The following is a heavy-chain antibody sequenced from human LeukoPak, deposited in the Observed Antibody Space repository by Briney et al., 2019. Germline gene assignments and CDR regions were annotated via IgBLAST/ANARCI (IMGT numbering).Heavy chain of an antibody. D-gene: IGHD3-22*01. CDR1: GFTVSSNS. CDR2: IYSDNT. V-gene: IGHV3-53*01. J-gene: IGHJ4*02. Sequence: PGGSLRLSCTVSGFTVSSNSMSWVRQAPGKGLEWVSFIYSDNTHYSDSVKGRFTISRDNSKNTLYLQMNSLRVEDTAVYYCAKDRGGVVVRAFDYWGQGTLVTVSS. CDR3: AKDRGGVVVRAFDY.